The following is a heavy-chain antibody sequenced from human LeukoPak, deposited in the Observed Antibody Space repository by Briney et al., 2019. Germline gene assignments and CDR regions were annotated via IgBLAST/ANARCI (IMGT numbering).Heavy chain of an antibody. CDR2: ISWNSGSI. V-gene: IGHV3-9*01. Sequence: PGGSLRLSCAASGFTFNDYAMHWVRQTPGKGLEWVSGISWNSGSIGYADSVKGRFTISRDNSKNTLYLQMNSLRAEDTAVYYCAARFDYWGRGTLVTVSS. CDR1: GFTFNDYA. CDR3: AARFDY. J-gene: IGHJ4*02.